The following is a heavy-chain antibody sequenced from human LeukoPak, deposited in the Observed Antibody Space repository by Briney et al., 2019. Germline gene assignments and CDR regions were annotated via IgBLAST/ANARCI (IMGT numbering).Heavy chain of an antibody. CDR2: IYHSGST. CDR3: ASRIYYDSSGYYYGNFDY. CDR1: GFTFSDHH. Sequence: GSLRLSCAASGFTFSDHHMDWVRQAPGEGLEWIGEIYHSGSTNYNPSLKSRVTISVDKSKNQFSLKLSSVTAADTAVYYCASRIYYDSSGYYYGNFDYWGQGTLVTVSS. J-gene: IGHJ4*02. V-gene: IGHV4-4*02. D-gene: IGHD3-22*01.